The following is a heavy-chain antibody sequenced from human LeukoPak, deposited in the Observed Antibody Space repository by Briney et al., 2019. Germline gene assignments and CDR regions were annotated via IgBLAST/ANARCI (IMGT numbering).Heavy chain of an antibody. CDR1: GFTFSSSA. D-gene: IGHD4-17*01. CDR3: ARESTVTHGSHFDY. V-gene: IGHV3-30*04. J-gene: IGHJ4*02. CDR2: ISYDGSNK. Sequence: PGGSLRLSCAASGFTFSSSAMSWVRQAPGKGLEWVAVISYDGSNKYYADSVKGRFTISRDNSKNTLYLQMNSLRAEDTAVYYCARESTVTHGSHFDYWGQGTLVTVSS.